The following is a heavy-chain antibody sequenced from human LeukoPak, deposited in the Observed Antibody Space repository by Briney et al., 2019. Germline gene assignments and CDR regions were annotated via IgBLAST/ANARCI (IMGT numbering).Heavy chain of an antibody. V-gene: IGHV3-23*01. CDR2: ISGSGGST. D-gene: IGHD1-26*01. Sequence: GGSLRLSCAASGFTFSSYAMSWVRQAPGKGLEWVSAISGSGGSTYYADSVEGRFTISRDNSKNTLYLQMNSLRAEDTAVYYCAKDYSGSPWYFDYWGQGALVTVSS. CDR3: AKDYSGSPWYFDY. CDR1: GFTFSSYA. J-gene: IGHJ4*02.